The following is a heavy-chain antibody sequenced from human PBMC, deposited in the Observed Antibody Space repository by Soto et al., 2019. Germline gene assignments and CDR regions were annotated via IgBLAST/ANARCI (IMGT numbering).Heavy chain of an antibody. V-gene: IGHV3-33*01. Sequence: SGGSLRLSCAASGFTFGSYGMHWVRQAPGKGLEWVAVIWYDGSNKYYADSVKGRFTISRDNSKNTLYLQMNSRRAEDTAVYYCAREIFTVTTNWFDPWGQGTLVTVSS. CDR3: AREIFTVTTNWFDP. CDR1: GFTFGSYG. D-gene: IGHD4-4*01. J-gene: IGHJ5*02. CDR2: IWYDGSNK.